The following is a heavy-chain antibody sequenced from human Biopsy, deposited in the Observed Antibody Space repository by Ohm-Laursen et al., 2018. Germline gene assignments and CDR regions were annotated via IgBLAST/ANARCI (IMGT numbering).Heavy chain of an antibody. CDR1: GASLSSHY. Sequence: SETLSLTCTVSGASLSSHYWSWIRQPPGKGLEWLGYFYGSGNTYYNPSLKRRVTISVDPSKNQFSLKLNAVTAADTAVYYRAKGITVYGVVLPYYFDDWGQGTLVTVSS. V-gene: IGHV4-59*11. D-gene: IGHD3-3*01. J-gene: IGHJ4*02. CDR2: FYGSGNT. CDR3: AKGITVYGVVLPYYFDD.